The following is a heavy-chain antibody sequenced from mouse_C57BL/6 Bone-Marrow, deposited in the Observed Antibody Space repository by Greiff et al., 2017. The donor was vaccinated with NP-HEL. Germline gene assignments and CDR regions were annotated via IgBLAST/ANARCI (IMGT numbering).Heavy chain of an antibody. CDR1: GYAFSSYW. D-gene: IGHD1-1*01. CDR3: ARGDYGSSRFGYAMDY. Sequence: VKLVESGAELVKPGASVKISCKASGYAFSSYWMNWVKERPGKGLEWSGQIYPGDGDTKYNGKFKGKATLTADKSSSTAYMQVSSLTSEDSAVYFCARGDYGSSRFGYAMDYWGQGTSVTVSS. CDR2: IYPGDGDT. J-gene: IGHJ4*01. V-gene: IGHV1-80*01.